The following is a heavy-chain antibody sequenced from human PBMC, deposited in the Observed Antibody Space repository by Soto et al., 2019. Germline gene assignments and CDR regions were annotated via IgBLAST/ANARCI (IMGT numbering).Heavy chain of an antibody. CDR1: GFPFSTFA. CDR3: ALAAKERLGPFDAFDI. D-gene: IGHD1-1*01. CDR2: INSSGGRT. Sequence: GRSLRLSCTASGFPFSTFAISWVRQAPGKGLEWVSTINSSGGRTYYADSVKVRFTLSRDNSKNTLYLQMNSLRAEDTAVYYFALAAKERLGPFDAFDIWGQGTMVTVS. V-gene: IGHV3-23*01. J-gene: IGHJ3*02.